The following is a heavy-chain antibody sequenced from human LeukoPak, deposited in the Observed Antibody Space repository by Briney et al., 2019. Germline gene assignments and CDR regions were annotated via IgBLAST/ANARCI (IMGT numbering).Heavy chain of an antibody. J-gene: IGHJ4*02. V-gene: IGHV3-23*01. CDR3: AKDLGHYYGSGSDHDFGY. CDR1: GFTFSSYA. D-gene: IGHD3-10*01. CDR2: ISGSGGST. Sequence: GSLRLSCAASGFTFSSYAMSWVRQAPGKGLEWVSAISGSGGSTYYADSVKGRFTISRDNSKNTLYLQMNSLRAEDTAVYYCAKDLGHYYGSGSDHDFGYWGLGTLVTVSS.